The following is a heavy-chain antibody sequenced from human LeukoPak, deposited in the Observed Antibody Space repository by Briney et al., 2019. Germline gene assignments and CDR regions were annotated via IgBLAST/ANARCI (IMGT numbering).Heavy chain of an antibody. Sequence: GASVKVSCKASGYTFTSYDINWVRQATGQGLEWMGWMNPNNGGTKYAQNFQGRVTMTRDTSISTAYMELDRLRFDDTAVYYCARDSGEVPDYWGQGTLVTVSS. CDR3: ARDSGEVPDY. J-gene: IGHJ4*02. V-gene: IGHV1-2*02. D-gene: IGHD3-10*01. CDR2: MNPNNGGT. CDR1: GYTFTSYD.